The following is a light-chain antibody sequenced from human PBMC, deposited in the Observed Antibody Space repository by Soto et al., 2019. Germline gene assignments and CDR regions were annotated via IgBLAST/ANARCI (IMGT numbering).Light chain of an antibody. J-gene: IGKJ1*01. CDR2: DAS. CDR1: QSFSSW. Sequence: DIQMTQSPSTLSASVGDRVTITCRASQSFSSWLAWYQQKPGKAPKLLIYDASSLESCFPSRISGSGSGTEFHPSISRLQPDDVAAYYRHQYNSYQWTFGQGTKVEIK. V-gene: IGKV1-5*01. CDR3: HQYNSYQWT.